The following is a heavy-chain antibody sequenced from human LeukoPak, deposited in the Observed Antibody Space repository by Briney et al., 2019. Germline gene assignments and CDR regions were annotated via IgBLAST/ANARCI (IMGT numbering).Heavy chain of an antibody. V-gene: IGHV4-39*01. D-gene: IGHD6-13*01. CDR2: IYYSGST. J-gene: IGHJ3*02. CDR3: ARHHLVAIPWYSSSWYAPRGAFDI. Sequence: NPSETLSLTCTVSGGSISSSSYYWGWIRQPPGKGLEWIGSIYYSGSTYYNPSLKSRVTISVDTSKNQFSLKLSSVTAADTAVYYCARHHLVAIPWYSSSWYAPRGAFDIWGQGTMVTVSS. CDR1: GGSISSSSYY.